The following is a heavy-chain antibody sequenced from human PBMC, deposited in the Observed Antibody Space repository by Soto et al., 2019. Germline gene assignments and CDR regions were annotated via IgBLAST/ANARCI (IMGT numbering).Heavy chain of an antibody. D-gene: IGHD7-27*01. CDR1: GGSISSSSYY. V-gene: IGHV4-39*07. CDR2: IYYSGST. J-gene: IGHJ6*02. Sequence: SETLSLTCTVSGGSISSSSYYWGWIRQPPGKGLEWIGSIYYSGSTYYNPSLKSRVTISVDTSKNQFSLKLSSVTAADTAVYYCARDLTPGVFYYYYYGMDVWGQGTTVTVSS. CDR3: ARDLTPGVFYYYYYGMDV.